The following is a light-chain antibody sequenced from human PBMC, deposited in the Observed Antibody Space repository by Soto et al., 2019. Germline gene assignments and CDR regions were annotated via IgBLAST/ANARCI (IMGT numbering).Light chain of an antibody. CDR2: DAS. V-gene: IGKV1-33*01. CDR1: QDISNY. Sequence: DIQMTQSPSSLSASVGDRVIITCQASQDISNYLNWYQQKPGKAPKLLIFDASNVETGVPSRFSGSGSGTDFTFTIHSLQPEDAATYYCQQYEDLPLTFGGGTKVGIK. J-gene: IGKJ4*01. CDR3: QQYEDLPLT.